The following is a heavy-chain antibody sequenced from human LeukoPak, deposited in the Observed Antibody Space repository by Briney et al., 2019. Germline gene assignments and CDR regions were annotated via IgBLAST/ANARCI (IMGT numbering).Heavy chain of an antibody. D-gene: IGHD3-10*01. CDR2: INHSGST. CDR1: GESFSGYY. J-gene: IGHJ4*02. V-gene: IGHV4-34*01. Sequence: SETLSLTCAVYGESFSGYYWTWIRQPPGKGLEWIGEINHSGSTNYNPSLKSRVTISVDTSKNQFSLKLSSVTAADTAVYYCGFGELLSPPGLFDYWGQGTLVTVSS. CDR3: GFGELLSPPGLFDY.